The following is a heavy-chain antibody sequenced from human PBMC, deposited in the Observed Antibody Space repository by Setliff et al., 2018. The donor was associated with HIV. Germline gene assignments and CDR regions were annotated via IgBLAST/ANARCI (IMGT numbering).Heavy chain of an antibody. CDR3: ARGPELRYYYYGMDV. V-gene: IGHV4-39*01. CDR1: GGSISSSSYY. Sequence: PSETLSLTCTVSGGSISSSSYYWGWIRQPPGKGLEWIGSIYYSGSTYYNPSLKSRVTISVDTSKNQFSLKLSSVTAADTAVYYCARGPELRYYYYGMDVWGQGTTVTVSS. CDR2: IYYSGST. D-gene: IGHD1-26*01. J-gene: IGHJ6*02.